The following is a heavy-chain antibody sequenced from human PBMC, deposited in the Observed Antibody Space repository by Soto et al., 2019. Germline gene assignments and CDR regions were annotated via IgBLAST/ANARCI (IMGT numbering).Heavy chain of an antibody. CDR1: GGSISSYY. V-gene: IGHV4-59*01. CDR2: IYYSGST. CDR3: ARAYDFWSGYYPLYYFDY. J-gene: IGHJ4*02. Sequence: QVQLQESGPGLVKPSETLSLTCTVSGGSISSYYWSWIRQPPGKGLEWIGYIYYSGSTNYNPSLKSRVTISVDTSKNQFSLKLSSVTAADTAVYYCARAYDFWSGYYPLYYFDYWGQGTLVTVSS. D-gene: IGHD3-3*01.